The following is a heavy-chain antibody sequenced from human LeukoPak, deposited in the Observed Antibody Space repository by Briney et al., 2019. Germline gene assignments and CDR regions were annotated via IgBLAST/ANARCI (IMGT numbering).Heavy chain of an antibody. CDR2: INSDGSST. J-gene: IGHJ4*02. Sequence: GGSLGLSCAAPGFTFSSYWMHWVRQAPGKGLVWVSRINSDGSSTSYADSVKGRFTISRDNAKNTLYLQMNSLRAEDTAVYYCAREVGGGSGSYYNSEPHEFDYWGQGTLVTVSS. V-gene: IGHV3-74*01. CDR1: GFTFSSYW. D-gene: IGHD3-10*01. CDR3: AREVGGGSGSYYNSEPHEFDY.